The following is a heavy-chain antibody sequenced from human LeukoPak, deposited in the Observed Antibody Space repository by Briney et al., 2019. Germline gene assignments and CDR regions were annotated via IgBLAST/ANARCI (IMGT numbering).Heavy chain of an antibody. CDR2: INHSGST. V-gene: IGHV4-34*01. CDR1: GDSISGYY. Sequence: SETLSLTCNVSGDSISGYYWSWIRQPPGKGLEWIGEINHSGSTNYNPSLKSRVTISVDTSKNQFSLKLSSVAAADTAVYYCARENLSSSWYGYYYYYMDVWGKGTTVTVSS. D-gene: IGHD6-13*01. CDR3: ARENLSSSWYGYYYYYMDV. J-gene: IGHJ6*03.